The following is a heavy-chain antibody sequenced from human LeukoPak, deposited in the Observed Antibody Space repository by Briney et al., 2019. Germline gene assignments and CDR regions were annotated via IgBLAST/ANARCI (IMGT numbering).Heavy chain of an antibody. CDR3: ERGIVVVPAAMENWFDP. V-gene: IGHV1-2*02. CDR2: INPNSGGT. D-gene: IGHD2-2*01. CDR1: GYTFTGYY. J-gene: IGHJ5*02. Sequence: ASVKVSCKASGYTFTGYYMHWVRQAPGQGLEWMEWINPNSGGTNYAQKFQGRVTMTRDTPISTAYMELSRLRSDDTAVYYCERGIVVVPAAMENWFDPWGQGTLVTVSS.